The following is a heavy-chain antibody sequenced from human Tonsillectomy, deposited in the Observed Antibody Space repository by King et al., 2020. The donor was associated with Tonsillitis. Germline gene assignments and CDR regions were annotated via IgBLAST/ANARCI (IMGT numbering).Heavy chain of an antibody. CDR3: ARDLAVQDTISICGTYSYVGMDV. J-gene: IGHJ6*02. Sequence: VQLVESGGGVVQPGRSLRLSCAASGFTFSSYAMHWVRQAPGKGLEWVAVISYDGSNRYYADSVKGRFTISRDNSKNTLYLQMNSLRPEDTAVFYCARDLAVQDTISICGTYSYVGMDVWGQGTTVTVSS. CDR1: GFTFSSYA. V-gene: IGHV3-30*04. D-gene: IGHD2-21*01. CDR2: ISYDGSNR.